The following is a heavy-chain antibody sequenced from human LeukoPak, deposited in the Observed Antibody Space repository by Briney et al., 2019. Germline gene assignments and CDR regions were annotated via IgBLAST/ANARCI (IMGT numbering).Heavy chain of an antibody. CDR1: GGSFSGYY. J-gene: IGHJ4*02. V-gene: IGHV4-34*01. CDR3: ARVGVYDFWSGYLAYYFDY. Sequence: PAETLSLTCAVYGGSFSGYYWSWIRQPPGKGLEWIGEINHSGSTNYNPSLKSRVTISVDTSKNQFSLKLSSVTAADTAVYYCARVGVYDFWSGYLAYYFDYWGQGTLVTVSS. CDR2: INHSGST. D-gene: IGHD3-3*01.